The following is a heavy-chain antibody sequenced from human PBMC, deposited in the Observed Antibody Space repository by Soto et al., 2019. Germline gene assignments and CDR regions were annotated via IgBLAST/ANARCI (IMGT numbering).Heavy chain of an antibody. Sequence: SETLSLTCTVSGGSISSSGYYWGWIRQPPGKGLEWIGSIYYSGSTYYNPSLKSRVTISVDTSKNQFSLKLSSVTAADTAVYYCARHRGGYNWFDPWGQGTLVTVSS. D-gene: IGHD2-15*01. CDR1: GGSISSSGYY. CDR3: ARHRGGYNWFDP. CDR2: IYYSGST. V-gene: IGHV4-39*01. J-gene: IGHJ5*02.